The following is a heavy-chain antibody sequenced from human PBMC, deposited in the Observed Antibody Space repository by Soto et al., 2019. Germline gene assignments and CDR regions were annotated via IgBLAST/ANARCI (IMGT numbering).Heavy chain of an antibody. V-gene: IGHV1-18*01. CDR1: GYTFTSYG. Sequence: ASVKVSCKASGYTFTSYGISWVRQAPGQGLEWMGWISAYNGNTNYAQKFQGRVTITRDTSASTAYMELSSLRSEDTAVYYCARAGYSSSWGIYYYYYGMDVWGQGTTVTVSS. D-gene: IGHD6-13*01. J-gene: IGHJ6*02. CDR2: ISAYNGNT. CDR3: ARAGYSSSWGIYYYYYGMDV.